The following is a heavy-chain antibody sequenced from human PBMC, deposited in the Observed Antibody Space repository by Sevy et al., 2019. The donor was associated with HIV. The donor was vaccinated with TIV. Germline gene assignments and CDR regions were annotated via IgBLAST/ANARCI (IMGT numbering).Heavy chain of an antibody. Sequence: GESLKISCKGSGYSFTSYWIGWVRQMPGKGLEWMGIIYPGHSDTRYSPSFQGQVTISADKSISTAYLQWSSLKASDTAMYYCARPPAYSSSSGYYYGMDVWGQGTTVTVSS. J-gene: IGHJ6*02. CDR1: GYSFTSYW. CDR3: ARPPAYSSSSGYYYGMDV. D-gene: IGHD6-6*01. CDR2: IYPGHSDT. V-gene: IGHV5-51*01.